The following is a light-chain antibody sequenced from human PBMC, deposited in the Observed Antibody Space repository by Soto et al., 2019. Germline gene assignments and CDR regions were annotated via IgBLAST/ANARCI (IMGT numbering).Light chain of an antibody. J-gene: IGKJ1*01. Sequence: DIQMTQSPSTLSASVGDRVTITCRASQSISSWLAWYQQKPGKAPKVLIYKASSLERGVPSRFSGGGSGTEFTLTISSLQPDDFATYYCQQYNSSPTFGQGTKVEIK. CDR1: QSISSW. CDR3: QQYNSSPT. V-gene: IGKV1-5*03. CDR2: KAS.